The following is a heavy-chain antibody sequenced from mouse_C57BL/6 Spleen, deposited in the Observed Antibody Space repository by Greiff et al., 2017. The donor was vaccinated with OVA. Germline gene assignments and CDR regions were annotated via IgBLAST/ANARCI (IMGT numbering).Heavy chain of an antibody. J-gene: IGHJ4*01. CDR2: IRNKANGYTT. Sequence: EVQRVESGGGLVQPGGSLSLSCAASGFTFTDYYMSWVRQPPGKALEWMGFIRNKANGYTTEYSASVKGRFTISRDNSQRLLYLQMYALRAEDSATYYCARYIQDSYSYAMDYWGQGTSVTVSS. D-gene: IGHD2-12*01. CDR3: ARYIQDSYSYAMDY. CDR1: GFTFTDYY. V-gene: IGHV7-3*01.